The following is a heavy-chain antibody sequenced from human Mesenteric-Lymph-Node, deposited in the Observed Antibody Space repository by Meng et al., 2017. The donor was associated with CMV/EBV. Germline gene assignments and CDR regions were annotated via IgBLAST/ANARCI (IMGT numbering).Heavy chain of an antibody. CDR3: VSYGSGSYYGLDY. J-gene: IGHJ4*02. CDR1: GFTFSTND. V-gene: IGHV3-30*02. CDR2: IRYDGSYK. D-gene: IGHD3-10*01. Sequence: ASGFTFSTNDMHWVRQAPGKGLEWVAFIRYDGSYKYYADSVKGRFTISRDNSKNTLYMQMNSLRAEDTAVYYCVSYGSGSYYGLDYWGQGTLVTVSS.